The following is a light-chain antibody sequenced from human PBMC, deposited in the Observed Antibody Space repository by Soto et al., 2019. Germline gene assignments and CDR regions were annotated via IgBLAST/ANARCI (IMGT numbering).Light chain of an antibody. CDR2: QAS. CDR3: QQYNNYPWT. V-gene: IGKV1-5*03. J-gene: IGKJ1*01. Sequence: DIQMTQSPSTLSASVGDRVTITCRASQNINSWLAWYQQKPGKAPKFLIYQASSLESGVPSRFSGSGSGTEFRLAISSLQPDDFATSYCQQYNNYPWTVGQGTKVEIK. CDR1: QNINSW.